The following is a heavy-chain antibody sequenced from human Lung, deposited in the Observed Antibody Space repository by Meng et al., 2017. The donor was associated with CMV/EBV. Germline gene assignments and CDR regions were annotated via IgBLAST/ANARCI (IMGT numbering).Heavy chain of an antibody. Sequence: SXXVSCKASGYTFTGYYMHWVRQAPGQGLEWMGWINPNSGGTNYAQKFQGRVTMTRDTSISTAYMELSRLRSDDTAVYYCARSPGGGGFDPWGQGPLVTVSS. CDR3: ARSPGGGGFDP. V-gene: IGHV1-2*02. J-gene: IGHJ5*02. D-gene: IGHD3-10*01. CDR2: INPNSGGT. CDR1: GYTFTGYY.